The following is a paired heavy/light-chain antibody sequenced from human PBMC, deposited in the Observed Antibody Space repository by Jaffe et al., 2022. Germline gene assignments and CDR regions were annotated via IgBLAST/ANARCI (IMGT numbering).Light chain of an antibody. V-gene: IGLV4-69*01. CDR1: SGHSGYA. CDR3: QTWGPGIRV. Sequence: QLVLTQSPSASASLGASVKLTCTLDSGHSGYAIAWHQQQPEKGPRYLMKVNSDGSHSRGDGIPDRFSGASSGTERYLTISSLQSEDEADYYCQTWGPGIRVFGGGTKLTVL. CDR2: VNSDGSH. J-gene: IGLJ3*02.
Heavy chain of an antibody. J-gene: IGHJ3*02. CDR2: ISTDDGRT. V-gene: IGHV1-18*01. D-gene: IGHD2-2*01. CDR1: GYTFINYG. CDR3: ARDWYCVGTSCQNTFDI. Sequence: QVQLVQSGAEVKKPGASVKVSCKASGYTFINYGISWVRQAPGQGLEWMGWISTDDGRTNYAREVKDRVTMTTDTSTSTAYMELRSLRSDDTALYYCARDWYCVGTSCQNTFDIWGQGTMVTVSS.